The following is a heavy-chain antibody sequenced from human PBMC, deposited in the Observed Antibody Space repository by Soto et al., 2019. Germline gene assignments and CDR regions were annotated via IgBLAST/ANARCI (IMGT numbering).Heavy chain of an antibody. CDR2: ISGSGGST. CDR1: GFTFSSYA. J-gene: IGHJ4*02. V-gene: IGHV3-23*01. Sequence: GGSLRLSCAASGFTFSSYAMSWVRHAPGKGLEWVSAISGSGGSTYYADSVKGRFTISRDNSKNTLYLQMSSLRAEDTAVYYCAKDLLRYCSSTSCRPNYFDYWGQGTLVTVSS. CDR3: AKDLLRYCSSTSCRPNYFDY. D-gene: IGHD2-2*01.